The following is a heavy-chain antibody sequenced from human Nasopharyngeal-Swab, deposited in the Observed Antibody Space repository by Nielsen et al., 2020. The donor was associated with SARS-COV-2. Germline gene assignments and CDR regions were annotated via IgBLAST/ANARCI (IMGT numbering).Heavy chain of an antibody. V-gene: IGHV2-5*02. CDR3: AHITRGVERDTIFGVPLASLSYYYMDV. J-gene: IGHJ6*03. Sequence: GPTLVKPTQTLTLTCSFSGFSLTTSGVGVAWIRQPPGKALVWLALIYWDDDQRYNPSLKTRLTINKDTSKDQVVLTLTNMGPVDSGTYYCAHITRGVERDTIFGVPLASLSYYYMDVWGKGTTVTVS. CDR2: IYWDDDQ. D-gene: IGHD3-3*01. CDR1: GFSLTTSGVG.